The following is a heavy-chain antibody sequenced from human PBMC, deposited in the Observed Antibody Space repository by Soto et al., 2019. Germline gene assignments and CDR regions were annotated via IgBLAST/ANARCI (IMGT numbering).Heavy chain of an antibody. CDR2: IKPSTGDT. D-gene: IGHD3-16*02. CDR3: AKSLRLGELSFPY. CDR1: GYAFTDYF. Sequence: ASVKVSCKASGYAFTDYFIHWVRQASGQGLEWMGWIKPSTGDTKYAQDFQDRVTMTKNTLYLQMNSLRAEDTAVYYCAKSLRLGELSFPYWGQGTLVTVSS. J-gene: IGHJ4*02. V-gene: IGHV1-2*02.